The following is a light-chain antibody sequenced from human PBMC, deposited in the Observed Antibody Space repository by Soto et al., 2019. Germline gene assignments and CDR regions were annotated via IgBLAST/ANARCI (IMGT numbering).Light chain of an antibody. V-gene: IGKV3D-20*02. CDR2: GAS. CDR3: QQSYSSPPT. Sequence: EIVLTHSPATLSLSPWERATLSCRASQSVSSSYLAWYQQKPGQAPRLLIYGASSRATGIPDRFSGSGSGPDFTLTISSLQPEDFATYYCQQSYSSPPTFGQGTKVDIK. J-gene: IGKJ1*01. CDR1: QSVSSSY.